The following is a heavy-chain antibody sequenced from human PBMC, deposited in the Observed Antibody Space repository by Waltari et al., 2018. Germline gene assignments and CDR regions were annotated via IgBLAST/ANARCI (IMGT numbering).Heavy chain of an antibody. J-gene: IGHJ3*02. D-gene: IGHD1-1*01. V-gene: IGHV3-7*02. CDR3: TRSGGASAFDI. CDR2: IGEDGTEK. CDR1: EFIFSNYW. Sequence: EVQLVESGGGLVQPGGSLRVSCTASEFIFSNYWMSWVRQAPGKEPEWVAKIGEDGTEKYYVHSVKGLFTISRDNVKNSLYLEMNSLRAEDTAMYYCTRSGGASAFDIWGQGTMVTVSS.